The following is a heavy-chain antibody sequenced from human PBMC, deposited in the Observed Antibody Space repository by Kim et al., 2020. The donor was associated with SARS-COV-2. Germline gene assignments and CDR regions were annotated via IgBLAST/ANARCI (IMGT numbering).Heavy chain of an antibody. CDR3: AREGCSSTSCYLLDY. D-gene: IGHD2-2*01. CDR1: GFTFSSYG. CDR2: ISYDGSNK. J-gene: IGHJ4*01. V-gene: IGHV3-33*05. Sequence: GGSLRLSCAASGFTFSSYGMHWVRQAPGKGLEWVAVISYDGSNKYYADSVKGRFTISRDNSKNTLYLQMNSLRAEDTAVYYCAREGCSSTSCYLLDYWG.